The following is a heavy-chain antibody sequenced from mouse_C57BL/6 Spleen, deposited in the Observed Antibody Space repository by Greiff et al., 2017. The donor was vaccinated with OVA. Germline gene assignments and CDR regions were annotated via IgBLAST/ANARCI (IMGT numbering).Heavy chain of an antibody. V-gene: IGHV6-3*01. Sequence: EVQLEESGGGLVQPGGSMKLSCVASGFTFSNYWMNWVRQSPEKGLEWVAQIRLKSDNYATHYAESVKGRFTISRDDSKSSVYLQMNNLRAEDTGIYYCTGGYYDYYAMDYWGQGTSVTVSS. CDR3: TGGYYDYYAMDY. CDR2: IRLKSDNYAT. CDR1: GFTFSNYW. J-gene: IGHJ4*01. D-gene: IGHD2-3*01.